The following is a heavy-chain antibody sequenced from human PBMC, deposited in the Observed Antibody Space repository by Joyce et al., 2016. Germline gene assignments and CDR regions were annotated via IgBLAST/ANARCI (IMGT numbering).Heavy chain of an antibody. V-gene: IGHV3-74*01. CDR3: VRGISARPGGPNWFDP. J-gene: IGHJ5*02. CDR1: GFSFSGYW. CDR2: MNTEGSST. D-gene: IGHD6-6*01. Sequence: EVQLVESGGGLVQPGGSLRLSCAASGFSFSGYWIHWVRQAPGKGLVWVSRMNTEGSSTRFADAVKGRFTISRDNAKNTLYLQMNSLRDEDTAVYYCVRGISARPGGPNWFDPWGQGTLVTVSS.